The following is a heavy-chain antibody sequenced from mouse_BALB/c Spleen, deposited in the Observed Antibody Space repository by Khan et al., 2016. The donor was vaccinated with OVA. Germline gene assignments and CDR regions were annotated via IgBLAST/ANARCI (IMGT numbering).Heavy chain of an antibody. J-gene: IGHJ2*01. CDR2: ISYSGNT. Sequence: LVESGPGLVKPSQSLSLTCTVTGYSIASDYAWNWIRQFPGNKLEWMGFISYSGNTNYNPSLKSRISITRDTSKNQFFLQLNSVTSEDTATYYCARVYGGDFDYWGQGTTLTGSS. CDR3: ARVYGGDFDY. D-gene: IGHD1-1*01. V-gene: IGHV3-2*02. CDR1: GYSIASDYA.